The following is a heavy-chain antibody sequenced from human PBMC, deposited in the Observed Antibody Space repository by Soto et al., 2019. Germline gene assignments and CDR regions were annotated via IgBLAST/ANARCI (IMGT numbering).Heavy chain of an antibody. CDR3: ARGWGYDSNDYYYAY. V-gene: IGHV1-69*01. CDR1: GGTFSRHA. D-gene: IGHD3-22*01. Sequence: QVQLVQSGAEVRKPGSSVNVSCKASGGTFSRHAISWVRQAPGQGLEWMGGIIPIFGTANHAQKFQGRVTIIADESTSTVYMESSSLRAEDTAMYYCARGWGYDSNDYYYAYWGQGTLVIVSS. CDR2: IIPIFGTA. J-gene: IGHJ4*02.